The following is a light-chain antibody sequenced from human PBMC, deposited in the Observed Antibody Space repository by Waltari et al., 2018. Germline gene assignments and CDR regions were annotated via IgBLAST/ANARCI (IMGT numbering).Light chain of an antibody. J-gene: IGLJ3*02. CDR2: EVS. Sequence: QSALTQPPSASGSPGQSVTISCTGTSSDVGGYNYVSWYQQHPGKAPKPLIYEVSKRPSGVPDRFSGSKSGNTASLTVAGLQAEDEADYYCSSYAGRSNLVFGGGTKLTVL. CDR1: SSDVGGYNY. V-gene: IGLV2-8*01. CDR3: SSYAGRSNLV.